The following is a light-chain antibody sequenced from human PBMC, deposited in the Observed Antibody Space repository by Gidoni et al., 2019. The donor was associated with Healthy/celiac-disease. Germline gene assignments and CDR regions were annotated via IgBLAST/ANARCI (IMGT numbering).Light chain of an antibody. V-gene: IGKV1-5*03. Sequence: DIQMTQSPSTLSASVGDRVTITCLASQSISSWLAWYQQKPGKAPTLLIYKASSLESGVPSKFGGSGSGTEFTLTISSLQPDDFATYYCQQYNSYSYTFGQGTKLEIK. J-gene: IGKJ2*01. CDR2: KAS. CDR1: QSISSW. CDR3: QQYNSYSYT.